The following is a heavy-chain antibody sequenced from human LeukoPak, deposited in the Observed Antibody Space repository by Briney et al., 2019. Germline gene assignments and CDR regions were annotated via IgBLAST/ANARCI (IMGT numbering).Heavy chain of an antibody. J-gene: IGHJ6*02. V-gene: IGHV1-46*01. D-gene: IGHD2-21*02. CDR3: ASRTAAYYYYGMDV. CDR1: GYTFTSYY. CDR2: INPSGGST. Sequence: ASVKVSCKASGYTFTSYYMHWVRQAPGQGLEWMGIINPSGGSTSYAQKFQGRVTITRDTSASTAYMELSSLRSEDTAVYYCASRTAAYYYYGMDVWGQGTTVTVSS.